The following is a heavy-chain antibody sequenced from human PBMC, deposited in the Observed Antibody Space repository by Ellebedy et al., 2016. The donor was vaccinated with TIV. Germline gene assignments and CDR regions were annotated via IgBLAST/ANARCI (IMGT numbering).Heavy chain of an antibody. CDR1: GYTFTAYY. D-gene: IGHD2-15*01. CDR2: IDPKNLEV. Sequence: AASVKVSCKASGYTFTAYYIPWVRQAAGQGLEWMGRIDPKNLEVKFGPKFQDWVTLNRDTSISTAYMELRSVTSDATAMYFCAIDLGSVDGSYNWPDTWGQGTLVTVSS. J-gene: IGHJ5*02. V-gene: IGHV1-2*04. CDR3: AIDLGSVDGSYNWPDT.